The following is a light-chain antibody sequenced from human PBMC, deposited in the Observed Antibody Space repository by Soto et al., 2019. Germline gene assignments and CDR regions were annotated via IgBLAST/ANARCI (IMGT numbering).Light chain of an antibody. J-gene: IGKJ4*01. Sequence: DIQMNQSPSTLSASVGDRVTITCRASQSISSWLAWYQQKPGKAPKLLIYKASSLESGVPSRFSCSGSGTEFTLTISSLQPDDFAIYYCQQYNSYSPTFGGGTKVEIK. CDR3: QQYNSYSPT. V-gene: IGKV1-5*03. CDR1: QSISSW. CDR2: KAS.